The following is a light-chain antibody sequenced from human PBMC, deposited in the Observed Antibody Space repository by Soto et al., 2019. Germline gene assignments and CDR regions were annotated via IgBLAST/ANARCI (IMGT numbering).Light chain of an antibody. Sequence: QSVLTQPRSVSGSPGQSVTISCTGTSSDVGGYNFVSWYQHHPGKAPKLMIYDVNKRPSGVPDRLSGSKSGNTAYLSISGLQAEYEGDYYCCSYAGSSTSVFGGGTKLTVL. J-gene: IGLJ2*01. CDR2: DVN. V-gene: IGLV2-11*01. CDR1: SSDVGGYNF. CDR3: CSYAGSSTSV.